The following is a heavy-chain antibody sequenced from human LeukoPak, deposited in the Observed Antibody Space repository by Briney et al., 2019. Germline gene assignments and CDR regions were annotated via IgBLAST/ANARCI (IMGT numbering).Heavy chain of an antibody. V-gene: IGHV1-69*05. CDR3: ARDWYYDSTDPYAFDI. CDR1: GGTFSRYA. CDR2: IIPIFGTA. D-gene: IGHD3-22*01. J-gene: IGHJ3*02. Sequence: SVKVSCKASGGTFSRYAISWVRQAPGQGLEWMGGIIPIFGTANYAQKFQGRVTITTDESTSTAYMELSSLRSEDTAVYYCARDWYYDSTDPYAFDIWGQGTMVTVSS.